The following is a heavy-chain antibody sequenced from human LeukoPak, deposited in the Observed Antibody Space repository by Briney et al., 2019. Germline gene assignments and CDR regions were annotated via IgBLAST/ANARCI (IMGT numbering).Heavy chain of an antibody. CDR3: ARARGGDSYYYYMDV. Sequence: GASVKVSCKASGGTFSSYAISWVRQAPGQGLEWMGGIIPIFGTANYAQKFQGRVTITTDESTSTAYMELSSLRSEDTAVYYCARARGGDSYYYYMDVWGKGTTVTVSS. J-gene: IGHJ6*03. D-gene: IGHD3-16*01. CDR1: GGTFSSYA. V-gene: IGHV1-69*05. CDR2: IIPIFGTA.